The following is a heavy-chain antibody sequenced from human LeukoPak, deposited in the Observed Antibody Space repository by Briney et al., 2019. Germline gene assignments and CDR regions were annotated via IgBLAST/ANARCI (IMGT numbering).Heavy chain of an antibody. CDR1: GGSFSGYY. CDR2: INHSGST. V-gene: IGHV4-34*01. J-gene: IGHJ3*02. CDR3: ARMSYDALDM. D-gene: IGHD1-26*01. Sequence: SETLSLTCAVYGGSFSGYYWSWIRQPPGKGLEWIGEINHSGSTSYNPSLKSRVTISVDTSKNHFSLKLSSVTAADTAVYYCARMSYDALDMWGQGTMVTVSS.